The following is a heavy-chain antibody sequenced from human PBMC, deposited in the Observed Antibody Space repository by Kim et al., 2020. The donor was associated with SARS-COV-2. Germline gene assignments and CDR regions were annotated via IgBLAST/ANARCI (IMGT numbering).Heavy chain of an antibody. Sequence: GWSLRLSCAASAFTFSSYAMSWVRQAPGKGLEWVSGISGSGGSTYYADSVKGRFTISRDNSKNTLYLQMNSLRAEDTAVYYCAKASTIVLMVYARYWGQGTLVTVSS. CDR1: AFTFSSYA. CDR2: ISGSGGST. CDR3: AKASTIVLMVYARY. V-gene: IGHV3-23*01. D-gene: IGHD2-8*01. J-gene: IGHJ4*02.